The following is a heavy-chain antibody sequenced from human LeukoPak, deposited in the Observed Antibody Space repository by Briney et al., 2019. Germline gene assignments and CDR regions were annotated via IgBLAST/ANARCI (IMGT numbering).Heavy chain of an antibody. CDR3: ARVRGAGLHYYYMDV. CDR1: GFTFSGYS. Sequence: GGSLRLSCAASGFTFSGYSMNWVRQAPGKGLEWVSYISTGSRSIYYADSVKGRFTISRDNAKNSLYLQMNSLRAEDTAVYYCARVRGAGLHYYYMDVWGKRTTVTVSS. CDR2: ISTGSRSI. J-gene: IGHJ6*03. D-gene: IGHD1-26*01. V-gene: IGHV3-48*01.